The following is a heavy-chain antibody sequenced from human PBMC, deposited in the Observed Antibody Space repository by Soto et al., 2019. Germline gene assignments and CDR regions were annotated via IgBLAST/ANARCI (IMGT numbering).Heavy chain of an antibody. CDR1: GYTFTSYG. J-gene: IGHJ6*02. V-gene: IGHV1-18*01. Sequence: QVKLVQSGAEVKKPGASVKVSCKASGYTFTSYGISWVRQAPGQGLEWMGWISAYNGNTNYPQNLQGRVTMTTDTSTSKAYMVLRSLRSDDPAVYFWAREALAAIEGVHYYCGMDVWGQGTTVTVSS. CDR2: ISAYNGNT. D-gene: IGHD2-2*01. CDR3: AREALAAIEGVHYYCGMDV.